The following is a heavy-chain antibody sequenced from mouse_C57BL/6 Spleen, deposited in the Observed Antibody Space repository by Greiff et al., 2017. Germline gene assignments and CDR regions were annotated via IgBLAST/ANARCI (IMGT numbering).Heavy chain of an antibody. CDR3: ARDGYFAWFAY. J-gene: IGHJ3*01. CDR2: IDPSDSET. D-gene: IGHD2-3*01. CDR1: GYTFTSYW. V-gene: IGHV1-52*01. Sequence: QVQLKQPGAELVRPGSSVKLSCKASGYTFTSYWMHWVKQRPIQGLEWIGNIDPSDSETHYNQKFKDKATLIVDKSSSTAYMQLSSLTSEDSAVYYCARDGYFAWFAYWGQGTLVTVSA.